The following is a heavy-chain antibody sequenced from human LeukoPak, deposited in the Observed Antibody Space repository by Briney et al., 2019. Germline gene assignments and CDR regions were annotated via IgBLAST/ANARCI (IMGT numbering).Heavy chain of an antibody. V-gene: IGHV4-4*07. J-gene: IGHJ4*02. D-gene: IGHD2-15*01. CDR1: GVSISIYY. Sequence: PSETLSLTCTVSGVSISIYYWTWIRQPAGKGLEWIGRIYTSGSTNYNPSLNSRVTISVDKSKNHLSLKLSSVTASDTAVYYCARDWRYCSGGSCSYYFDYWGQGALVTVSS. CDR2: IYTSGST. CDR3: ARDWRYCSGGSCSYYFDY.